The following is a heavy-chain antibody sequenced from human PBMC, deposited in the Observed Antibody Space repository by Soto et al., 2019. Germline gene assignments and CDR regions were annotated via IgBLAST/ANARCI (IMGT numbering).Heavy chain of an antibody. V-gene: IGHV4-38-2*02. Sequence: PSETLSLTCTVSGYSIITGCYLVLIRQPPGKGLEWIGSMYHTGSTYYNPSLKSRVTISVDTSKNQFSLKLTSVTAADTAVYYCARDLNYGLYYFDYWGQGTLVTVSS. J-gene: IGHJ4*02. D-gene: IGHD3-10*01. CDR1: GYSIITGCY. CDR3: ARDLNYGLYYFDY. CDR2: MYHTGST.